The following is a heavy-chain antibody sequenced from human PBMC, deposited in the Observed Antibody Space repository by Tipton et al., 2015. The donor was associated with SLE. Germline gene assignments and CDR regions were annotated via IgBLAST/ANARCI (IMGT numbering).Heavy chain of an antibody. V-gene: IGHV3-7*01. CDR3: ARTFRRYGDFGY. Sequence: SLRLSCAVSGFPFSNFWMSWVRQAPGKGLEWVANINEDGSERDHVDSVKGRFTVSRDNAKNLLYLQMNSLRPEDTAVYYCARTFRRYGDFGYWGQGTLVTASS. J-gene: IGHJ4*02. CDR1: GFPFSNFW. CDR2: INEDGSER. D-gene: IGHD4-17*01.